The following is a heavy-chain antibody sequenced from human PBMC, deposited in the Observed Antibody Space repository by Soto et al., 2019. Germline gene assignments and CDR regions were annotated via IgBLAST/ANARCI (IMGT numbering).Heavy chain of an antibody. D-gene: IGHD3-9*01. CDR2: INPNSGGT. CDR1: GYTFTGYY. V-gene: IGHV1-2*04. CDR3: ARAGRVGYDILTGLTYFDY. Sequence: ASVKVSCKASGYTFTGYYMHWVRQAPGQGLEWMGWINPNSGGTNYAQKFQGWVTMTRDTSFSTAYMELSRLRSDDTAVYYCARAGRVGYDILTGLTYFDYWGQGTLVTVSS. J-gene: IGHJ4*02.